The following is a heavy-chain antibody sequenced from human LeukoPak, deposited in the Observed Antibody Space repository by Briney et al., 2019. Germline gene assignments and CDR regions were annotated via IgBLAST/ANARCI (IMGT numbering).Heavy chain of an antibody. Sequence: SETLSLTCTVSGYSISSGYYWGWMRQPPGKGLDWIGSIYHGGSTYYNSSLKSRVTISVDTSKNQFSLKLSSVTAADTAVYYCGRVLRDSSGYHIDYWGQGTLVTVSS. D-gene: IGHD3-22*01. J-gene: IGHJ4*02. CDR1: GYSISSGYY. CDR3: GRVLRDSSGYHIDY. V-gene: IGHV4-38-2*02. CDR2: IYHGGST.